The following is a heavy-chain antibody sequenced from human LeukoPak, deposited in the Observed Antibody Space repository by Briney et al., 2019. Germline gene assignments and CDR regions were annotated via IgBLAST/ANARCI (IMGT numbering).Heavy chain of an antibody. CDR3: AELGITMIGGV. V-gene: IGHV3-21*01. CDR1: GFTFSSYS. CDR2: ISSSSSYI. J-gene: IGHJ6*04. D-gene: IGHD3-10*02. Sequence: GGSLRLSCAASGFTFSSYSMNWVRQAPGKGLEWVSFISSSSSYIYYADSVRGRFTISRDNAKNSLYLQMNSLRAEDTAVYYCAELGITMIGGVWGKGTTVTISS.